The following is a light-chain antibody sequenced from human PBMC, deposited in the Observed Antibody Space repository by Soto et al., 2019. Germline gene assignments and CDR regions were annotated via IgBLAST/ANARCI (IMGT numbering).Light chain of an antibody. CDR2: RAS. CDR3: QQYMDYPVT. Sequence: DIQMTQSPSTLSASVGDRVTITCRASQSISAWLAWYQQKPGKVPKLLIYRASTLESGVPSRFSGSESGTEFTLAISSLQPDDFATYYCQQYMDYPVTFGQGTKVDIK. J-gene: IGKJ1*01. CDR1: QSISAW. V-gene: IGKV1-5*03.